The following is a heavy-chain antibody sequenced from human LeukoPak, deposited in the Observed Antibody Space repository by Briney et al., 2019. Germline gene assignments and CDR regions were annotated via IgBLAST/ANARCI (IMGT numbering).Heavy chain of an antibody. CDR3: ARASSTRYYYYYYGMDV. Sequence: SETLSLTCTVSGGSLSSYYWSWIRQPAGKGLEWIGRIYTSGSTNYNPSLKSRVTMSVDTSKNQFSLKLSSVTAADTAVYYCARASSTRYYYYYYGMDVWGQGTTVTVPS. J-gene: IGHJ6*02. V-gene: IGHV4-4*07. D-gene: IGHD2-2*01. CDR1: GGSLSSYY. CDR2: IYTSGST.